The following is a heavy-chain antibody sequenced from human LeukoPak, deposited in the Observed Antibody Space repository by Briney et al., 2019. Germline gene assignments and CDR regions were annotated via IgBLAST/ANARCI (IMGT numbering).Heavy chain of an antibody. V-gene: IGHV1-69*02. CDR3: ACSTYYDFWSGYYFYP. CDR1: GGTFSSYT. CDR2: IIPILGIA. Sequence: SLKVSCKASGGTFSSYTISWGRQAPGQGLEWMGMIIPILGIANYAQKFQGRVTITADKSPSTAYMELSSVRSEAKAVYYCACSTYYDFWSGYYFYPWGQGTLVTVSS. J-gene: IGHJ5*02. D-gene: IGHD3-3*01.